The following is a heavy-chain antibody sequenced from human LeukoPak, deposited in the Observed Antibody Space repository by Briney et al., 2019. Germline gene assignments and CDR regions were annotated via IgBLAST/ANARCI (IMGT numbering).Heavy chain of an antibody. J-gene: IGHJ4*02. CDR1: GFTFSSYW. V-gene: IGHV3-7*01. Sequence: GGSLGLSCAASGFTFSSYWMSWVRQAPGKGLEWVANIKQDGSEKYYVDSVKGRFTISRDNAKNSLYLQMNSLRAEDTAVYYCAREGGRSSSSLDYWGQGTLVTVSS. CDR2: IKQDGSEK. CDR3: AREGGRSSSSLDY. D-gene: IGHD6-6*01.